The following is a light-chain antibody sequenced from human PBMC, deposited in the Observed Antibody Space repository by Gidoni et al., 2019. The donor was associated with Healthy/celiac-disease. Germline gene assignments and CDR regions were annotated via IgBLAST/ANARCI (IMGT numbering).Light chain of an antibody. CDR3: QQYGSTPKT. J-gene: IGKJ1*01. CDR2: GAS. CDR1: PKVSSSY. V-gene: IGKV3-20*01. Sequence: IVLTQSPGTLSLSPGERAPLSYRASPKVSSSYLAWYQQKPGQAPRLLIYGASSRATGIPERFSGSGSGTDFTLTISRLEPEDFAVYYCQQYGSTPKTFGQGTKVEIK.